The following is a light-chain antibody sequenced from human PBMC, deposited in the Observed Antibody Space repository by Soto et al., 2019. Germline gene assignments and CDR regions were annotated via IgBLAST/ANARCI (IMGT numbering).Light chain of an antibody. V-gene: IGKV1-39*01. CDR3: QQSYSSPPT. CDR1: QSISNH. J-gene: IGKJ1*01. Sequence: DIQMTQSPSSLSASLGHRVFITCRASQSISNHLNWYQQKTGKAPKXLIFAASSLQSGVPSRFSGSRYGPDFNLTISSLQTEDFATYYCQQSYSSPPTFGQGTKVDIK. CDR2: AAS.